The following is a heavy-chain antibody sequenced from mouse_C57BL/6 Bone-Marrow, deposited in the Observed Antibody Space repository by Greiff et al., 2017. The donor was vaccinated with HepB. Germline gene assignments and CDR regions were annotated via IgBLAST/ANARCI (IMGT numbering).Heavy chain of an antibody. CDR1: GFSLSTSGMG. V-gene: IGHV8-12*01. CDR2: IYWDDDK. Sequence: QVTLKESGPGILQSSQTLSLTCSFSGFSLSTSGMGVSWIRQPSGKGLEWLAHIYWDDDKRYNPSLKRRLTISKDTSRNQVFLKITSVDTADTATYYCARRNYYGSSGYFDVWGTGTTVTVSS. D-gene: IGHD1-1*01. J-gene: IGHJ1*03. CDR3: ARRNYYGSSGYFDV.